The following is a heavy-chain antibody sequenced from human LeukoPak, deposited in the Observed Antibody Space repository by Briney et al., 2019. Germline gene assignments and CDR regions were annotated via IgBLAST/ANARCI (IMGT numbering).Heavy chain of an antibody. CDR3: ATANFYFQY. CDR2: IFYSGST. D-gene: IGHD2-8*01. Sequence: SETLSLTCTVSSGSIRSSSHYWGWIRQPPGKGLEWIGSIFYSGSTYYNPSLKSRVTMSVDTSKNQFSLKLSSVTAADTAVYYCATANFYFQYWGQGTLVTVSS. V-gene: IGHV4-39*01. CDR1: SGSIRSSSHY. J-gene: IGHJ1*01.